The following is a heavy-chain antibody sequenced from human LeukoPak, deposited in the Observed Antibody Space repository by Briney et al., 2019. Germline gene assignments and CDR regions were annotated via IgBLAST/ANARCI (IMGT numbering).Heavy chain of an antibody. J-gene: IGHJ4*02. CDR2: ISYDGSNK. CDR1: GFTFSSYW. CDR3: ALPNPNYYDSSGFDY. Sequence: GGSLRLSCAASGFTFSSYWMSWVRQAPGKGLEWVAVISYDGSNKYYADSVKGRFTISRDNSKNTLYLQMNSLRAEDTAVYYCALPNPNYYDSSGFDYWGQGTLVTVSS. D-gene: IGHD3-22*01. V-gene: IGHV3-30-3*01.